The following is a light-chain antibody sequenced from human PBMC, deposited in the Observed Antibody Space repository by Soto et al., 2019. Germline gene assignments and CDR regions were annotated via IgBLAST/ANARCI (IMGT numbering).Light chain of an antibody. Sequence: GDRVTITCQASHDIYTYLNWYQQKPGQAPKLLIYHASNLEAGVPSRFSGSGSGTDFTFTIDSLQAEDFATYFCQQYDNLPPLAFGGGTKVEMK. J-gene: IGKJ4*01. V-gene: IGKV1-33*01. CDR1: HDIYTY. CDR2: HAS. CDR3: QQYDNLPPLA.